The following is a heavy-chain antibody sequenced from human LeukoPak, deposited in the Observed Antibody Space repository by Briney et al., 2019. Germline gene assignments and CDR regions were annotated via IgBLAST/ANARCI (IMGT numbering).Heavy chain of an antibody. J-gene: IGHJ4*02. CDR2: ISSRSTTI. D-gene: IGHD2-15*01. CDR3: GKGSLAVPATPLDF. CDR1: GFDFSNSF. V-gene: IGHV3-11*01. Sequence: GGSLRLSCTASGFDFSNSFMSWIRQAPGKGLEWISYISSRSTTIYYADSVKGRFTISRDNAENTVYLQMNNLRVDDTAVFYCGKGSLAVPATPLDFWGQGTLVTVSS.